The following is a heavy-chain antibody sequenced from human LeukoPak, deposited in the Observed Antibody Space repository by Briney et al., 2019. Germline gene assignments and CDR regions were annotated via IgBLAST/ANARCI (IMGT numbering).Heavy chain of an antibody. V-gene: IGHV3-48*01. CDR3: ARDSRRVGATGGSDY. CDR1: GFTFSDYS. D-gene: IGHD1-26*01. J-gene: IGHJ4*02. CDR2: ISSSTSTI. Sequence: GGSLRLSCSASGFTFSDYSMNWVRQAPGKGLESVSYISSSTSTIYYADSVKGRFTISRDNAKNSLYLQMNGLRAEDTAVYYCARDSRRVGATGGSDYWGQGTLVTVSS.